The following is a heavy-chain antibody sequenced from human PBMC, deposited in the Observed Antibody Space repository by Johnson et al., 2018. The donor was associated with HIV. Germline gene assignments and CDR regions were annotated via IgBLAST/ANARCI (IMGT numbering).Heavy chain of an antibody. CDR1: GFIFDEYD. CDR3: GRDMGEVLWPYDAFDI. D-gene: IGHD3-16*01. Sequence: VQLVESGGGVVQPGGSLRLSCEASGFIFDEYDMSWVRQAPGKGLEWVSGINWNGGTPGSADSVKGRFTISRDNAKNSLYLQMNSLRDEDTALYYCGRDMGEVLWPYDAFDIWGQGTMVTVSS. V-gene: IGHV3-20*04. J-gene: IGHJ3*02. CDR2: INWNGGTP.